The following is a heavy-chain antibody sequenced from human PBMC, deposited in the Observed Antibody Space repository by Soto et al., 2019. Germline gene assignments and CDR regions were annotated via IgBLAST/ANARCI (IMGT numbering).Heavy chain of an antibody. V-gene: IGHV1-2*02. J-gene: IGHJ5*02. D-gene: IGHD3-9*01. CDR1: GYTFTGYY. CDR3: ARGGDMWTGRLAPSNWLDP. CDR2: INPNSGGT. Sequence: ASVKVSCKASGYTFTGYYMHWVRQAPGQGLEWMGWINPNSGGTNYAQKFQGRVTMTRDTSISTAYMELSRLRSDDTAVYYCARGGDMWTGRLAPSNWLDPSGQRTMVTVSS.